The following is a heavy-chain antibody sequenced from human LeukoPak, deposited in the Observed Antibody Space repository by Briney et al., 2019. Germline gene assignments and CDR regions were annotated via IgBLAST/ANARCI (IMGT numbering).Heavy chain of an antibody. CDR3: ARDLILAYSNWFDP. CDR2: ISAYNGNT. J-gene: IGHJ5*02. CDR1: GYTFTSYG. Sequence: RASVKVSCKASGYTFTSYGISWVRQAPGQGLEWMGWISAYNGNTNYAQKLQGRVTMTKDTSTSTAYMELRSLRSDDTAVYYCARDLILAYSNWFDPWGQGTLVTVSS. V-gene: IGHV1-18*01. D-gene: IGHD2-15*01.